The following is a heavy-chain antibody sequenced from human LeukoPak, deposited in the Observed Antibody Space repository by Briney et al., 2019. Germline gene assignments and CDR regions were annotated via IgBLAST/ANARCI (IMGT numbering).Heavy chain of an antibody. CDR2: MNPNSGNT. J-gene: IGHJ3*02. CDR3: ARGRGYSYDYDAFDI. Sequence: ASVKVSCKASGYTFTSYGISWVRQATGQGLEWMGWMNPNSGNTGYAQKFQGRVTMTRNTSISTAYMELSSLRSEDTAVYYCARGRGYSYDYDAFDIWGQGTMVTVSS. D-gene: IGHD5-18*01. CDR1: GYTFTSYG. V-gene: IGHV1-8*02.